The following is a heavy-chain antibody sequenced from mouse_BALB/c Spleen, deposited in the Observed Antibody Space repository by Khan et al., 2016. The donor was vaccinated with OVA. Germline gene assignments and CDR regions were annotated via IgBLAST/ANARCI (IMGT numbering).Heavy chain of an antibody. CDR2: INPNNGGT. CDR1: GYTFTSYY. J-gene: IGHJ3*01. D-gene: IGHD2-2*01. CDR3: TRSGYGSFAY. V-gene: IGHV1S81*02. Sequence: QVQLKESGAELVKPGASVKLSCKASGYTFTSYYMYWVKQRPGQGLEWIGEINPNNGGTNFNEKFKSKATLTVEKSSSTAYMQLNNLTSENSAVYYCTRSGYGSFAYWGQGTLVTVSA.